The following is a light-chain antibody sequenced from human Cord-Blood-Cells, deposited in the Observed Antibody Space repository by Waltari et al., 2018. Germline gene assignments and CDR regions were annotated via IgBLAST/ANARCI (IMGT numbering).Light chain of an antibody. Sequence: QSALTQPASVSGSPGQSITISCTGTSSDVGGYTYVSWYQQHPGKAPKLMIYDVSNRPSGVSNRFSGSKSGNTASLTISGLQAEDEADDYCSSYTSSSVVFGGGTKLTVL. CDR1: SSDVGGYTY. V-gene: IGLV2-14*01. CDR2: DVS. CDR3: SSYTSSSVV. J-gene: IGLJ2*01.